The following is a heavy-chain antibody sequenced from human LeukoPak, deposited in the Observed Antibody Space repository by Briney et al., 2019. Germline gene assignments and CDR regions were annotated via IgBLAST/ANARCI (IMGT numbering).Heavy chain of an antibody. Sequence: GGSLRLSCAASGFTFSSYGMHWVRQAPGKGLEWVAFIRYDGSNKYYADSVKGRFTISRDNSKNTLYLQMNSLRAEDTAVHYCAKDSFPYYYDSSGGWFDPWGQGTLVTVSS. CDR3: AKDSFPYYYDSSGGWFDP. V-gene: IGHV3-30*02. D-gene: IGHD3-22*01. CDR1: GFTFSSYG. CDR2: IRYDGSNK. J-gene: IGHJ5*02.